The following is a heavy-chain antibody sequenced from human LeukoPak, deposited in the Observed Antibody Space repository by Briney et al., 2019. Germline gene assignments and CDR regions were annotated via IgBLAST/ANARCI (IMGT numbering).Heavy chain of an antibody. J-gene: IGHJ6*02. V-gene: IGHV4-4*02. CDR1: GGSISSSNW. Sequence: SETLSLTCAVSGGSISSSNWWSWVRQPPGKGLEWIGEIYHSGSTNYNPSLKSRATISVDKSKNQFSLKLSSVTAADTAVYYCARGLPRPNLIAVVMDVWGQGTTDTVSS. D-gene: IGHD6-19*01. CDR2: IYHSGST. CDR3: ARGLPRPNLIAVVMDV.